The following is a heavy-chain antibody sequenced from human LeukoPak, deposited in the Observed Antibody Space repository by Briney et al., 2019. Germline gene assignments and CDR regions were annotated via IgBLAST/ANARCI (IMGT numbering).Heavy chain of an antibody. J-gene: IGHJ6*02. Sequence: GGSLRLSCAASGFIFNHYAMSWVRQAPGKGLEWVSSISSSSSYIYYADSVKGRFTISRDNAKNSLYLQMNSLRAEDTAVYYCARDNEQWLVLDYYGMDVWGQGTTVTVSS. CDR1: GFIFNHYA. V-gene: IGHV3-21*01. CDR3: ARDNEQWLVLDYYGMDV. CDR2: ISSSSSYI. D-gene: IGHD6-19*01.